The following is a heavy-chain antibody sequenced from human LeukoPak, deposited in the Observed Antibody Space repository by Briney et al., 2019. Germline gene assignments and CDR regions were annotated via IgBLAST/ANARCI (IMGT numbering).Heavy chain of an antibody. CDR2: INHSGST. V-gene: IGHV4-39*07. J-gene: IGHJ6*03. CDR3: ARGSGSSNSLYYYYYMDV. D-gene: IGHD4-23*01. Sequence: SETLSLTCTVSGDSISSSTYYCGWIRQPPGKGLEWIGEINHSGSTNYNPSLKSRVTISVDTSKNQFSLKLSSVTAADTAVYYCARGSGSSNSLYYYYYMDVWGKGTTVTVSS. CDR1: GDSISSSTYY.